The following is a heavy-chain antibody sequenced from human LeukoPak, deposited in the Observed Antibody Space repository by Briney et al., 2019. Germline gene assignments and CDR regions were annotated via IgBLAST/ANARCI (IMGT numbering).Heavy chain of an antibody. CDR1: GGSISSSSYY. CDR2: IYTSGST. J-gene: IGHJ6*03. CDR3: ARDVYDSSGYYYYYYYMDV. Sequence: SETLSLTCTVSGGSISSSSYYWSWIRQPAGKGLEWIGRIYTSGSTNYNPSLKSRVTISVDTSKNQFSLKLSSVTAADTAVYYCARDVYDSSGYYYYYYYMDVWGKGTTVTISS. D-gene: IGHD3-22*01. V-gene: IGHV4-61*02.